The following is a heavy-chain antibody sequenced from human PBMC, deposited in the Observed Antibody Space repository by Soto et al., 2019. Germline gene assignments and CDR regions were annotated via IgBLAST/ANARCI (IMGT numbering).Heavy chain of an antibody. Sequence: SETLSLTCTVSGGSISSSSYYWGWIRQPPGKGLEWIGNIYYSGSTYYNPSLKSRVTISVDTSKNHFSLKLSSVTAADTAVYYCARHGPLSNNWNQLDYWGQGTLVTVSS. CDR2: IYYSGST. D-gene: IGHD1-1*01. CDR3: ARHGPLSNNWNQLDY. J-gene: IGHJ4*02. V-gene: IGHV4-39*01. CDR1: GGSISSSSYY.